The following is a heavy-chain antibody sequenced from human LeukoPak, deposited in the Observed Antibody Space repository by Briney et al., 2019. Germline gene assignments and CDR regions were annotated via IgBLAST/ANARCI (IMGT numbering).Heavy chain of an antibody. V-gene: IGHV4-34*01. CDR2: INHSGST. J-gene: IGHJ6*03. CDR3: ARRALYGSGRYYCYYYMDV. Sequence: PSETLSLTCAVYGGSFSGYYWSWIRQPPGKGLEWIGEINHSGSTNYNPSLKSRVTISVDTSKNQFSLKLSSVTAADTAVYYCARRALYGSGRYYCYYYMDVWGKGTTVTVSS. CDR1: GGSFSGYY. D-gene: IGHD3-10*01.